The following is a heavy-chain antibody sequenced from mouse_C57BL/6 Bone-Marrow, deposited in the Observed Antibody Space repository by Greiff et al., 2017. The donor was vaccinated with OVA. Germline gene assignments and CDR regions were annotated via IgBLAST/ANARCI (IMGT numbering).Heavy chain of an antibody. CDR3: ANWDVWYFDV. D-gene: IGHD4-1*01. CDR1: GYTFTSYW. J-gene: IGHJ1*03. Sequence: QVQLKQPGAELVRPGTSVKLSCKASGYTFTSYWMHWVKQRPGQGLEWIGVIDPSDSYTNYNQKFKGKATLTVDTSSSTAYMQLSSLTSEDSAVYYCANWDVWYFDVWGTGTTVTVSS. CDR2: IDPSDSYT. V-gene: IGHV1-59*01.